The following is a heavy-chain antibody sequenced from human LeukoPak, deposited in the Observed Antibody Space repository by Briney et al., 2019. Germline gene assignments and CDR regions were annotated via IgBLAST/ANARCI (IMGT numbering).Heavy chain of an antibody. J-gene: IGHJ4*02. CDR1: GFTFSSYA. D-gene: IGHD6-13*01. V-gene: IGHV3-30*04. CDR3: ASWAGTATGFSGPFDY. Sequence: GRSLRLSCAASGFTFSSYAMHWVRQAPGKGLEWVAVISYDGSNKYYADSVKGRFTISRDNAKNSLYLQMNSLRAEDTAVYYCASWAGTATGFSGPFDYWGQGTLVTVSS. CDR2: ISYDGSNK.